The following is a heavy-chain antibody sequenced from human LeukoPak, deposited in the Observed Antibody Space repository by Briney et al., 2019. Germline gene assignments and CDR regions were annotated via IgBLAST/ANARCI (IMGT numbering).Heavy chain of an antibody. CDR3: ARHTRGVVPAAISSPDY. D-gene: IGHD2-2*02. V-gene: IGHV5-51*01. Sequence: GESLKISCKGSGYSFTSYWIGWVRQMPGKGLEWMGIIYPGDSDTRYSPSFQGQVTISADKSISTAYLQWSSLKASDTAMYYCARHTRGVVPAAISSPDYWGQGTLVTVSS. CDR2: IYPGDSDT. J-gene: IGHJ4*02. CDR1: GYSFTSYW.